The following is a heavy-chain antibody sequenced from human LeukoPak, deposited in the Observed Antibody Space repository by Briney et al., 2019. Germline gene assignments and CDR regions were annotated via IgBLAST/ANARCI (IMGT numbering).Heavy chain of an antibody. J-gene: IGHJ4*02. CDR2: FDPEDGET. D-gene: IGHD5-12*01. V-gene: IGHV1-24*01. CDR1: GYTLTELS. CDR3: ARGLSSGYDTCFDY. Sequence: GASVKVSCKVSGYTLTELSMHWVRQAPGKGLEWMGGFDPEDGETIYAQKFQGRVTMTEDTSTDTAYMELSSLRSEDTAVYYCARGLSSGYDTCFDYWGQGTLVTVSS.